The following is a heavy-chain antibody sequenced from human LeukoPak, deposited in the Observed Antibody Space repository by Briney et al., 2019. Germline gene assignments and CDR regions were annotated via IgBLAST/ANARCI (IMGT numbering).Heavy chain of an antibody. CDR3: ARRTDTQGSGSLSVPFDP. CDR1: GYSFTSSW. CDR2: IYPGDSDT. J-gene: IGHJ5*02. Sequence: GESLKISCKAAGYSFTSSWIGWVRQMPGKGLEWMGIIYPGDSDTRYSPSFQGQVTISADKSINTAYLQWSSLKASDTAVYYCARRTDTQGSGSLSVPFDPWGQGTLVTVSS. V-gene: IGHV5-51*01. D-gene: IGHD3-10*01.